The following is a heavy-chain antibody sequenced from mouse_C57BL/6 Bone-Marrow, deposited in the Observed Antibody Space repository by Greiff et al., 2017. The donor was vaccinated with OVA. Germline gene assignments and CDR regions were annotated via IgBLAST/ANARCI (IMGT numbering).Heavy chain of an antibody. CDR2: INPSSGYT. CDR3: ARRSNFSWFAY. CDR1: GYTFTSYT. D-gene: IGHD2-5*01. Sequence: VKLQQSGAELARPGASVKMSCKASGYTFTSYTMHWVKQRPGQGLEWIGYINPSSGYTKYNQKFKDKATLTADKSSSTAYMQLSSLTSEDSAVYYCARRSNFSWFAYWGQGTLVTVSA. J-gene: IGHJ3*01. V-gene: IGHV1-4*01.